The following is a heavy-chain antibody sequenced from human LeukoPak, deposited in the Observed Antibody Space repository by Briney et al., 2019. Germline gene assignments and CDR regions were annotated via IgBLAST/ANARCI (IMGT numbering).Heavy chain of an antibody. CDR1: GGSISSYY. CDR2: IYYSGST. V-gene: IGHV4-59*01. Sequence: KPSETLSLTCTVSGGSISSYYWSWIRQPPGKGLEWIGYIYYSGSTNYNPSLKSRVTISVDTSKNQFSLKLSSVTAADTAVYYCARATTYKATIDYWGQGTLVTVSS. D-gene: IGHD5-12*01. J-gene: IGHJ4*02. CDR3: ARATTYKATIDY.